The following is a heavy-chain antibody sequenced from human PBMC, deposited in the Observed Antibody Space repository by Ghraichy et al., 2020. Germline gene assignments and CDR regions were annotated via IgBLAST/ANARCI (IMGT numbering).Heavy chain of an antibody. Sequence: GGSLRLSCAASGFTFSSYAMSWVRQAPGKGLEWVSAISGSGGSTYYADSVKGRFTISRDNSKNTLYLQMNSLRAEDTAVYYCAKDLRLWFGELSYYYYGMDVWGQGTTVTVSS. CDR1: GFTFSSYA. CDR2: ISGSGGST. CDR3: AKDLRLWFGELSYYYYGMDV. J-gene: IGHJ6*02. D-gene: IGHD3-10*01. V-gene: IGHV3-23*01.